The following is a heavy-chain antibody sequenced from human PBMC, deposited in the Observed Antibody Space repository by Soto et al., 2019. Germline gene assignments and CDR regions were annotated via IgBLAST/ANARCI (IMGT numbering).Heavy chain of an antibody. D-gene: IGHD2-15*01. CDR2: LKQDGSEK. CDR1: GFTFSSYW. Sequence: GGSLRLSCEASGFTFSSYWMSRIRQSPGKGQEWVCNLKQDGSEKYYEDSVKGRFTISRDNAKKSLYLQMNRLRADDTAVYYCARTVWWFELPYYFDYWGQGTLVTVSS. CDR3: ARTVWWFELPYYFDY. J-gene: IGHJ4*02. V-gene: IGHV3-7*01.